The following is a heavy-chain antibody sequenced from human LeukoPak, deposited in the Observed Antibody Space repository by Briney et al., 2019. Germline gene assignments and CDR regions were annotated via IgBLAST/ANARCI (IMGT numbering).Heavy chain of an antibody. Sequence: ASVKVSCKASGYTFTSYGISWVRQAPEQGLEWMGWISAYNGNTNYAQKLQGRVTMTTDTSTSTAYMELRSLRSDDTAVYYCAGVSPPRGYGGYDGVPFDYGGQEPLVTVSS. CDR1: GYTFTSYG. V-gene: IGHV1-18*01. CDR2: ISAYNGNT. D-gene: IGHD5-12*01. CDR3: AGVSPPRGYGGYDGVPFDY. J-gene: IGHJ4*02.